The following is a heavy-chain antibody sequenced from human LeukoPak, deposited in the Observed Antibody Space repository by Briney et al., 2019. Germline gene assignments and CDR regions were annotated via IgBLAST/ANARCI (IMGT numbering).Heavy chain of an antibody. CDR2: ISGSGGST. Sequence: QPGGSLRLSCAASRFTFSTYAMSWVRQAPGKGLEWVSIISGSGGSTYYADSVKGRFTISRDNAKNTLYLQMNSLRAEDTAVYYCARARGLGYGDDVRWFDPWGQGTLVTVSS. V-gene: IGHV3-23*01. CDR3: ARARGLGYGDDVRWFDP. J-gene: IGHJ5*02. CDR1: RFTFSTYA. D-gene: IGHD4-17*01.